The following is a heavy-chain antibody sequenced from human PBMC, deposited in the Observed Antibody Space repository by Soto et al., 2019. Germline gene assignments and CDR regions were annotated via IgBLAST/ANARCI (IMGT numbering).Heavy chain of an antibody. D-gene: IGHD2-21*01. CDR1: GYSFTGYY. V-gene: IGHV1-2*02. J-gene: IGHJ4*02. CDR2: IDPDTGDT. CDR3: ARVIKIVRAGTVSDF. Sequence: ASVKVSCKASGYSFTGYYIHWVRQAPGQGLEWMGWIDPDTGDTASAEQFQGRVTMRKDTSISTVYTELNSLRSDDTAIYYCARVIKIVRAGTVSDFWGQGTLVTVSS.